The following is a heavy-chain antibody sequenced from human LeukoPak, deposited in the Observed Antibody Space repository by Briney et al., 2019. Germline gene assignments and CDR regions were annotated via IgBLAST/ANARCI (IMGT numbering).Heavy chain of an antibody. CDR2: ISGSGGST. V-gene: IGHV3-23*01. CDR3: AKAYYDSSGIRYSDD. D-gene: IGHD3-22*01. Sequence: GGSLRLSCAASGFTFSSYAMSWVRQAPGQGLEWVSAISGSGGSTYYADSVKGRFTISRDNSKNTLYLQMNGLRAEDTAVYYCAKAYYDSSGIRYSDDWGQGTLVTVS. J-gene: IGHJ4*02. CDR1: GFTFSSYA.